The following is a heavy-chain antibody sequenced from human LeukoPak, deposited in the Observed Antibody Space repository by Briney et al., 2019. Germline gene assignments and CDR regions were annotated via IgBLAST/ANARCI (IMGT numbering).Heavy chain of an antibody. V-gene: IGHV1-69*01. J-gene: IGHJ4*02. D-gene: IGHD3-3*01. CDR2: IIPIFGTA. CDR1: GGTFSSYA. CDR3: ARAYSPYYDFWTGLFDY. Sequence: SVKVSCKASGGTFSSYAISWVRQAPGQGLEWMGGIIPIFGTANYAQKFQGRATITADESTSTANMELSSLRSEDTAVYYCARAYSPYYDFWTGLFDYWGQGTLVTVSS.